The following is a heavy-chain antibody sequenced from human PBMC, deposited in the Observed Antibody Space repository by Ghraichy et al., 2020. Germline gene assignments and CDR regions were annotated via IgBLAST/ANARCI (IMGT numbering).Heavy chain of an antibody. CDR3: ARGSTVVRFFYYDGMDV. Sequence: GGSLRLSYVGCGFTFTADRMYWVRRCPGKGLEWVSYITISSRTISYADSVKGRFTISRDNAQNSLYLKMKSLRDEDTAVYYCARGSTVVRFFYYDGMDVWGQGTTVTVSS. CDR2: ITISSRTI. CDR1: GFTFTADR. J-gene: IGHJ6*02. V-gene: IGHV3-48*02. D-gene: IGHD4-23*01.